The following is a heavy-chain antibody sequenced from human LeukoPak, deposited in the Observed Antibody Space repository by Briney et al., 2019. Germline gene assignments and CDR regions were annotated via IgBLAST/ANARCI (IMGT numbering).Heavy chain of an antibody. CDR2: IQYGGRT. J-gene: IGHJ4*02. V-gene: IGHV4-59*01. Sequence: SEILSLTCTVSGGSINNYYWSWIRPPPGKGLEWIGYIQYGGRTYYSPSLKSRVTISMDLSKIQFSLKMSSVTAADTAVYYCARDFFGDFDHWGQGILVTVSS. CDR3: ARDFFGDFDH. D-gene: IGHD2/OR15-2a*01. CDR1: GGSINNYY.